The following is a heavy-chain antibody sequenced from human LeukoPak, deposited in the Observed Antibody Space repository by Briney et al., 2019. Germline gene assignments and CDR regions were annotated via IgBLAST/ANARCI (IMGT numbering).Heavy chain of an antibody. Sequence: SQTLSLTCTVSGGSITSYNWTWISQPARKGLEWIGRIYTSGSTNYNPSLKRRVTTSVDTSKNQFSLKLSSVTAADTAVYYCARGNSENIRYCSSTSCYKADYNWFDPWGQGTLVTVSS. CDR1: GGSITSYN. V-gene: IGHV4-4*07. CDR3: ARGNSENIRYCSSTSCYKADYNWFDP. D-gene: IGHD2-2*02. CDR2: IYTSGST. J-gene: IGHJ5*02.